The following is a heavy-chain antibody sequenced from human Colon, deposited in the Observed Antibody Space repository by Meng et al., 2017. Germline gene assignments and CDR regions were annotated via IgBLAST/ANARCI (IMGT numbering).Heavy chain of an antibody. CDR3: ARAFPAGA. J-gene: IGHJ5*02. V-gene: IGHV3-48*03. Sequence: GESLKISCAGSGFTFSSYEMNWVRQAPGKGLEWVAYISGSGSSEKYADSVKGRFSISRDNAKNSLFLHMNSLRAEDTAVYYCARAFPAGAWGRGTVDTVTS. CDR2: ISGSGSSE. D-gene: IGHD6-25*01. CDR1: GFTFSSYE.